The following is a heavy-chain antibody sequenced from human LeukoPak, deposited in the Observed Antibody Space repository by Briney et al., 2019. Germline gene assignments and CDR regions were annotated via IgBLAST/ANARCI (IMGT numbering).Heavy chain of an antibody. CDR1: GFTFSDYA. J-gene: IGHJ6*02. CDR2: ISGSGGST. Sequence: GGSLRLSCAAPGFTFSDYAMTWVRQAPGKGLEWVSAISGSGGSTYYADSVKGRFTISRDNAKNSLYLQMNSLRAEDTAVYYCARVKGYGDYRYYYFYGMDVWGQGTTVTVSS. D-gene: IGHD4-17*01. V-gene: IGHV3-23*01. CDR3: ARVKGYGDYRYYYFYGMDV.